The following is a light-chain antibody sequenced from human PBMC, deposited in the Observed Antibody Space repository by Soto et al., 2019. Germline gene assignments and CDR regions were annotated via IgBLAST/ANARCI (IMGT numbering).Light chain of an antibody. Sequence: QSALTQPASVSGSPGQSIAISCTGTSSDLGAYNYVSWYQQHPGKAPKLMIYDDNNRPSGVSNRFSGSKSDNTASLTISGLQAEDEADYYCSSYTSSGTRVFGGGTKLTVL. J-gene: IGLJ3*02. CDR3: SSYTSSGTRV. CDR1: SSDLGAYNY. V-gene: IGLV2-14*01. CDR2: DDN.